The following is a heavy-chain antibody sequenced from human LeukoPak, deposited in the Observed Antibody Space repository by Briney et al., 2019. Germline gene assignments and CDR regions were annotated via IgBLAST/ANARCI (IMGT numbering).Heavy chain of an antibody. J-gene: IGHJ4*02. Sequence: GGSLRLSCAASGFTFSSYGMHWVRQAPGKGLEWVAVTSNDGSDKFYADSVKGRFTISRDNSKNTLYLQMNSLRAEDTAVYYCAKVAATLFGFFDYWGQGIPVTVSS. CDR2: TSNDGSDK. V-gene: IGHV3-30*18. CDR1: GFTFSSYG. D-gene: IGHD3-10*02. CDR3: AKVAATLFGFFDY.